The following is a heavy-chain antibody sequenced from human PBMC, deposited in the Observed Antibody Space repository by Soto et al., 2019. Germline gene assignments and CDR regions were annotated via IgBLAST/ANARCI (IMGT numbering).Heavy chain of an antibody. Sequence: GGSLRLSCAASGFTFSSYEMNWVRQAPGRGLEWVSYISSSGSTIYYADSVKGRFTISRDNAKNSLYLQMNSLRAEDTAVYYCASKSPPSSGYYWWTGDAFDIWGQGTMVTVSS. D-gene: IGHD3-22*01. CDR2: ISSSGSTI. V-gene: IGHV3-48*03. CDR1: GFTFSSYE. J-gene: IGHJ3*02. CDR3: ASKSPPSSGYYWWTGDAFDI.